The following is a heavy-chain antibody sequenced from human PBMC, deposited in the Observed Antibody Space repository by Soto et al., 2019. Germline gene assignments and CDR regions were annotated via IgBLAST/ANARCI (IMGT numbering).Heavy chain of an antibody. D-gene: IGHD3-16*01. CDR1: GFTFSSYA. CDR2: VSRAGNYT. Sequence: EVQLLEAGGDVVRPGGSLRLSCAASGFTFSSYAMGWVRQAPGKGLEWVAGVSRAGNYTFYADSVRGRFSISIDNSRDTVDLYMNALEGDDTAVYFCVKYPVTEDLGESWGQGTLVSVSS. V-gene: IGHV3-23*01. CDR3: VKYPVTEDLGES. J-gene: IGHJ5*02.